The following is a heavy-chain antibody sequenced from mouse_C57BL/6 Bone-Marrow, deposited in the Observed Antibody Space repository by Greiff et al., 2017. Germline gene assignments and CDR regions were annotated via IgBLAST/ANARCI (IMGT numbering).Heavy chain of an antibody. D-gene: IGHD2-5*01. Sequence: EVKPVESGGGLVKPGGSLKLSCAASGFTFSSYTMSWVRQTPEKRLEWVATISGGGGNTYYPDSVKGRFTISRDNAKNTLYLQMSSLRSEDTALYYCARPYYSNYGFAYWGQGTLVTVSA. CDR3: ARPYYSNYGFAY. CDR2: ISGGGGNT. CDR1: GFTFSSYT. J-gene: IGHJ3*01. V-gene: IGHV5-9*01.